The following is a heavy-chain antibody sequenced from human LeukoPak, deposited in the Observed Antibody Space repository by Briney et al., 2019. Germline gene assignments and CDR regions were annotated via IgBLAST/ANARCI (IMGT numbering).Heavy chain of an antibody. D-gene: IGHD3-9*01. CDR3: AREDYDILAGYYIFGY. V-gene: IGHV4-59*01. J-gene: IGHJ4*02. Sequence: SETLSPTCTVSGGSISSYYWTWIRQPPGKGLEWIGYIYYSGSTNYNPSLKSRVTISVDTSKNQFSLKLSSVTAADTAVYYCAREDYDILAGYYIFGYWGQGTLVTVSS. CDR2: IYYSGST. CDR1: GGSISSYY.